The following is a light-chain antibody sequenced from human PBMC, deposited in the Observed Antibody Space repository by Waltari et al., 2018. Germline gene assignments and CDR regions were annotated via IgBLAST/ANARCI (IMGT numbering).Light chain of an antibody. J-gene: IGKJ4*01. Sequence: EIVLTQSPGTLSLSPGERATLSCRASQNVVSAFLAWYQQKPGQAPRLLLHDAFKRATGTPDRFTGSGSGTDFTLTISRLEPEDVAVYYCQQYANLPLTFGGGTKVEI. CDR3: QQYANLPLT. CDR1: QNVVSAF. CDR2: DAF. V-gene: IGKV3-20*01.